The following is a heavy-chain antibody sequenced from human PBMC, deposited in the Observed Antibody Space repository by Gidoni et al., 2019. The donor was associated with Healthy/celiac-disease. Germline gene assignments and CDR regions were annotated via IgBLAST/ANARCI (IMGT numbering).Heavy chain of an antibody. CDR2: MNASSGNT. CDR3: ARGLFEPDY. Sequence: QLQLEQSGAEVKKPGVSVKVSCKAYGCTFTSYDINWVRQATGQGLEWMGWMNASSGNTGYAQKVQGRVTMTRNTSKSTAYMELSSLRSEDTAVYYCARGLFEPDYWGQGTLVTVSS. J-gene: IGHJ4*02. D-gene: IGHD3-3*01. V-gene: IGHV1-8*01. CDR1: GCTFTSYD.